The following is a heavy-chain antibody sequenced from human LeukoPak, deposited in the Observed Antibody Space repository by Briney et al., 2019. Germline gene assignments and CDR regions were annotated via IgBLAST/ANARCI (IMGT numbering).Heavy chain of an antibody. J-gene: IGHJ6*02. CDR2: IYYSGST. D-gene: IGHD1-20*01. Sequence: PSETLSLTCTVSGGSISGYYWSWIRQPPGKGLEWIGYIYYSGSTNYNPSLKSRVTISVDTSKNQFSLKLSSVTAADTAVYYCARALRARITGTTASVYGMDVWGQGTTVTVSS. CDR3: ARALRARITGTTASVYGMDV. V-gene: IGHV4-59*01. CDR1: GGSISGYY.